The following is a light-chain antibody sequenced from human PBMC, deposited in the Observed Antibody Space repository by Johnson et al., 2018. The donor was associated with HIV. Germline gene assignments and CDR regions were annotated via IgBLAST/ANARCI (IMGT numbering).Light chain of an antibody. CDR3: GTWDSSLSALYG. V-gene: IGLV1-51*01. Sequence: QSVLTQPPSVSAAPVQKVTISCSGSSSNIGNNYVSWYQQLPGTAPKLLIYDNNKRPSGIPDRFSGSKSGTSATLGITGLQTGDEADYYCGTWDSSLSALYGFGTGTKVTVL. CDR2: DNN. CDR1: SSNIGNNY. J-gene: IGLJ1*01.